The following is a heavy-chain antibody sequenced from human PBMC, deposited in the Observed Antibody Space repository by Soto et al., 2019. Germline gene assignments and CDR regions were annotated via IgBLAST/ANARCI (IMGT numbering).Heavy chain of an antibody. Sequence: GGSPRLSCAASGFTFNSYVMDWVRQAPGQGPVWVAHMNAAGGTKYYADSVKGRFTISRDNAKNTLYLQMNSLRAEDTAIYYYFNARAPRSNGYDTLDVWGLGTTVTVSS. CDR1: GFTFNSYV. D-gene: IGHD2-8*01. CDR3: FNARAPRSNGYDTLDV. J-gene: IGHJ3*01. V-gene: IGHV3-48*03. CDR2: MNAAGGTK.